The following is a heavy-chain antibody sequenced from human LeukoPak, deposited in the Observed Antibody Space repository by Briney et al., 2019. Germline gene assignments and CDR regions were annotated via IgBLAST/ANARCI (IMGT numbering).Heavy chain of an antibody. D-gene: IGHD3-3*01. CDR1: GYTFTSYG. V-gene: IGHV1-24*01. CDR2: FDPEDGET. J-gene: IGHJ4*02. Sequence: ASVKVSCKASGYTFTSYGISWVRQAPGKGLEWMGGFDPEDGETIYAQKFQGRVTMTEDTSTDTAYMELSSLRSEDTAVYYCATARGFLESRDYWGQGTLVTVSS. CDR3: ATARGFLESRDY.